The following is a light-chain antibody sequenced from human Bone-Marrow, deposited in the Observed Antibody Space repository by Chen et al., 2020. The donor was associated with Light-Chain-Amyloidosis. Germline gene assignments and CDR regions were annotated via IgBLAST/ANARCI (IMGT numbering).Light chain of an antibody. CDR2: GDI. CDR3: QSYDSSITVWV. J-gene: IGLJ3*02. V-gene: IGLV1-40*01. CDR1: RSNIGEGYD. Sequence: QSVLTQPPSVSGAPGQRVTISCTGTRSNIGEGYDVHWYQQLPGTAPKLLIYGDIIRPSGVPDRFSGSKTGTSASLDITELQAKDEADYCQSYDSSITVWVFGGGTKLTV.